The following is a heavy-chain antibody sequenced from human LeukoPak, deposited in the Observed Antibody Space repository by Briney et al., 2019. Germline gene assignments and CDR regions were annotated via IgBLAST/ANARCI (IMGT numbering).Heavy chain of an antibody. CDR1: GGTFSSYA. Sequence: SVKVSCKASGGTFSSYAISWVRQAPGQGLEWMGRIIPILGIANYAQKLQGRVTMTTDTSTSTAYMELRSLRSDDTAVYYCAREYSSGWAFDYWGQGTLVTVSS. J-gene: IGHJ4*02. D-gene: IGHD6-19*01. V-gene: IGHV1-69*04. CDR2: IIPILGIA. CDR3: AREYSSGWAFDY.